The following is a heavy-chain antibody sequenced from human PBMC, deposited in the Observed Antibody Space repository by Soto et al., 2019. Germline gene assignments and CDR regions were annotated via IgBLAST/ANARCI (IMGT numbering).Heavy chain of an antibody. CDR1: GYTFTSYA. D-gene: IGHD6-19*01. CDR2: INAGNGNT. Sequence: ASVKVSCKASGYTFTSYAMHWVRQAPGQRLEWMGWINAGNGNTKYSQKFQGRVTITRDTSASTAYMELGSLRSEDTAVYYCARDLAVPGNHGLYYYYYGMDVWGQGTTVTVSS. J-gene: IGHJ6*02. CDR3: ARDLAVPGNHGLYYYYYGMDV. V-gene: IGHV1-3*01.